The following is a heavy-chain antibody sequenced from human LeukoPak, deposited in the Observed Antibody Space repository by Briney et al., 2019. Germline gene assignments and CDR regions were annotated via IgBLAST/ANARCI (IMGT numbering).Heavy chain of an antibody. CDR1: GGSFSGYY. Sequence: PSETLSLTSAVYGGSFSGYYWSWIRQPPGQGLEWIGEINHSGSTTYNPSLKSRVTISVDTSKNQFSLKLSSVTAADTAVHYFARRTGYYGSGSSRFYYWGQGTLVTVSS. J-gene: IGHJ4*02. CDR3: ARRTGYYGSGSSRFYY. CDR2: INHSGST. V-gene: IGHV4-34*01. D-gene: IGHD3-10*01.